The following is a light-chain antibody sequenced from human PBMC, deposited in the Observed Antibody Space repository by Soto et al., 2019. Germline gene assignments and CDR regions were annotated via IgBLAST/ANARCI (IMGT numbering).Light chain of an antibody. V-gene: IGLV1-40*01. CDR2: GNT. CDR1: RSNIGAGYD. Sequence: QSVLTQPPSVSGAPGQRVTISCTGSRSNIGAGYDVHWYQQLPGTAPKLLIYGNTNRPSGVPDQFSGSKSGTSASLAITGLQAEDEADYYCQSYDSSLSGYVFGTGTKLTVL. CDR3: QSYDSSLSGYV. J-gene: IGLJ1*01.